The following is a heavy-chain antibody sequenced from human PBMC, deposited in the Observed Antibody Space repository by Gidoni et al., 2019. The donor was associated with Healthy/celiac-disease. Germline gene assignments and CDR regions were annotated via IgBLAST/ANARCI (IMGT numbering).Heavy chain of an antibody. J-gene: IGHJ4*02. D-gene: IGHD6-19*01. CDR3: AKDLSRIAVAVDYFDY. CDR1: GFTFSSYA. V-gene: IGHV3-23*01. Sequence: EVQLLESGGGLVQPGGSLSLSCQASGFTFSSYAMSWVRQAPGKGLEWVSAISGSGGSTYYADSVKGRFTISRDNSKNTLYLQMNSLRAEDTAVYYCAKDLSRIAVAVDYFDYWGQGTLVTVSS. CDR2: ISGSGGST.